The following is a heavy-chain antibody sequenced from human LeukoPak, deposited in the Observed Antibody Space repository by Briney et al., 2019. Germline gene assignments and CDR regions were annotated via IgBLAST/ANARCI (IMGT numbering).Heavy chain of an antibody. Sequence: GGSLRLSCAASGFTFSNNFMRWVRQAPGKGLEWVSLIYSGGETRYADSVKGRFTISRDNSKNTLYLQMDSLRAEDTAVYYCARDYFGPWGQGTLVTVSS. J-gene: IGHJ5*02. CDR2: IYSGGET. V-gene: IGHV3-53*01. CDR3: ARDYFGP. CDR1: GFTFSNNF.